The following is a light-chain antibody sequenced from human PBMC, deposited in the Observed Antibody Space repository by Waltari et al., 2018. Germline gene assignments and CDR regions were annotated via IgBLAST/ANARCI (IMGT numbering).Light chain of an antibody. Sequence: LTQPPSASGSPGQSVTISCTGTSSDVGDYVSWYQQHPGKAPKLMISEVTKRPSGVPDRFSGSKSGNTASLTVSGLQAEDEADYYCSSYAGSNNLVFGGGTKLTVL. CDR2: EVT. J-gene: IGLJ2*01. CDR1: SSDVGDY. CDR3: SSYAGSNNLV. V-gene: IGLV2-8*01.